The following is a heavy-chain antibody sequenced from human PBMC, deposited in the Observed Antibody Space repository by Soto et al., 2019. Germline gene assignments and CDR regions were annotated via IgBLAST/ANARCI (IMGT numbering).Heavy chain of an antibody. D-gene: IGHD6-13*01. V-gene: IGHV1-69*04. CDR1: GGTFSSYT. CDR3: ARDRDYSSSWPGTYYYYYGMDV. J-gene: IGHJ6*02. Sequence: SVKVSCKASGGTFSSYTISWVRQAPGQGLEWMGRIIPILGIANYAQKFQGRVTITADKSTSTAYMELSSLRSEDTAVYYCARDRDYSSSWPGTYYYYYGMDVWG. CDR2: IIPILGIA.